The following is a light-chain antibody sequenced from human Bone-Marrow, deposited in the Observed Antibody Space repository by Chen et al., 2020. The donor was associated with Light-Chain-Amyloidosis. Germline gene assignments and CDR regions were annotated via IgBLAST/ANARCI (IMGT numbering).Light chain of an antibody. J-gene: IGLJ2*01. V-gene: IGLV3-25*03. CDR1: DLPTKY. CDR3: QSADSSGTYEVI. Sequence: SYQLTQPPSVSVSPGQTASITCSGEDLPTKYAYWYQQKPGKAPVLVIHRDTERPSGISERFSGSSSGTTATLTISGVQAEDEADYHCQSADSSGTYEVIFGGGTKLAVL. CDR2: RDT.